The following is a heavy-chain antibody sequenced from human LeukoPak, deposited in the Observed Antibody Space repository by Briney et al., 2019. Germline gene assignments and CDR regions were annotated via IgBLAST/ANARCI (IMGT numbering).Heavy chain of an antibody. D-gene: IGHD2-15*01. CDR3: ARDPDIYYYYYMDV. Sequence: PGRSLRLSCAASGFTFDDYAMHWVRQAPGKGLEWVSGISWNSGSIGYADSVKGRFTISRDNAKNSLYLQMNSLRAEDTAVYYCARDPDIYYYYYMDVWGKGTTVTVSS. CDR1: GFTFDDYA. J-gene: IGHJ6*03. CDR2: ISWNSGSI. V-gene: IGHV3-9*01.